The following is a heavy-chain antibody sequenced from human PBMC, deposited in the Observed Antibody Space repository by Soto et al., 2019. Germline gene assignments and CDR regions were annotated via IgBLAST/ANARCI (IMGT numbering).Heavy chain of an antibody. CDR3: ARESVGDYQLLDY. CDR2: VIPILGVV. V-gene: IGHV1-69*08. Sequence: QVQVVQSGAEVKKPGSSVKVSCKASGGYYRSYTITWVRQAPGQGLEWMGRVIPILGVVNYAQKFQGKVTFTADKSTSTAYMELSSLRSDDTAVYYCARESVGDYQLLDYWGQGTLVTVSS. J-gene: IGHJ4*01. CDR1: GGYYRSYT. D-gene: IGHD4-17*01.